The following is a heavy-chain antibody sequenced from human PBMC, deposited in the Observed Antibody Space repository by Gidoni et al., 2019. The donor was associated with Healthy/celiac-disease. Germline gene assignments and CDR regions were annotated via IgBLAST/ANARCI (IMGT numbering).Heavy chain of an antibody. CDR1: GFIFGDYA. D-gene: IGHD5-12*01. CDR2: IRRKANGGTA. J-gene: IGHJ4*02. CDR3: TRGWRGDGYNQGTLDY. Sequence: EVQLVESGGGLVQPGRSPRLSCTGSGFIFGDYAMNWFRQAPGKGLEWVGFIRRKANGGTAEYAASVKGRFTISRDDSKSIAYLQMNSLKTEDTAMYYCTRGWRGDGYNQGTLDYWGQGTLVTVSS. V-gene: IGHV3-49*03.